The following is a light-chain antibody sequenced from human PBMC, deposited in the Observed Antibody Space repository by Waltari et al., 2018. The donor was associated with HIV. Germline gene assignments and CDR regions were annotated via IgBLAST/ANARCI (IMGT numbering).Light chain of an antibody. CDR1: QRVSSSY. J-gene: IGKJ1*01. CDR2: GAS. Sequence: VLTQSPGTLSLSPGERATLSCRASQRVSSSYLAWYQQKAGRAPRLLIYGASNRATGIPDRFSGSGSGTDFTLTISRLESEDFAVYYCQQYDTSPRTFGQGTMVEI. V-gene: IGKV3-20*01. CDR3: QQYDTSPRT.